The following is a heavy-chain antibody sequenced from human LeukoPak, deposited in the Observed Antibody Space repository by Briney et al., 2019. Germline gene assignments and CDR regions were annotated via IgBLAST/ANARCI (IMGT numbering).Heavy chain of an antibody. Sequence: SETLSLTCTVSGGFISSSNYYWGWIRQPPGKGLEWIASIYYSGTTYYNLSLKSRVTISVDTSKNQFSLNVNSVTAADTAVYYCASIGLAARSFDYWGQGTLVTVFS. V-gene: IGHV4-39*07. CDR1: GGFISSSNYY. D-gene: IGHD6-6*01. CDR3: ASIGLAARSFDY. J-gene: IGHJ4*02. CDR2: IYYSGTT.